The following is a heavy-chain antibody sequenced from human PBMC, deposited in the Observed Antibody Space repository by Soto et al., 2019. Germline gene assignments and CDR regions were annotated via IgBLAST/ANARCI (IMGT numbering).Heavy chain of an antibody. Sequence: SGPTLVNPTQTLTLTCTFSGFSLGTSGVGVGWIRQPPGKALEWLALIYWDDDKRYSPSLKSRLTITKDTSKNQVVLTMTNMDPVDTATYYCAHQSYDFWSGARVWRAFDIWGQGTMVTVSS. D-gene: IGHD3-3*01. CDR2: IYWDDDK. V-gene: IGHV2-5*02. J-gene: IGHJ3*02. CDR3: AHQSYDFWSGARVWRAFDI. CDR1: GFSLGTSGVG.